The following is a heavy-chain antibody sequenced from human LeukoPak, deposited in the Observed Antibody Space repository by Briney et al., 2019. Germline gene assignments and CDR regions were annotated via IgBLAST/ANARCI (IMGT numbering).Heavy chain of an antibody. J-gene: IGHJ3*02. CDR2: IIPIFGTA. CDR1: GGTFSNYA. V-gene: IGHV1-69*13. D-gene: IGHD5-18*01. CDR3: AGSGIQLWPLSDAFDI. Sequence: ASVKVSCKASGGTFSNYAISWVRQAPGQGLEWMGGIIPIFGTANYAQKFQGRVTITADVSTSTAYMELSSLRSEDTAVYYCAGSGIQLWPLSDAFDIWGQGTMVTVSS.